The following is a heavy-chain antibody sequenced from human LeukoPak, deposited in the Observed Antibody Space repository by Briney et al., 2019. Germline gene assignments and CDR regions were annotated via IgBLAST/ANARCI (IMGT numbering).Heavy chain of an antibody. Sequence: SVKVPCKASGGTFSSYAISWVRQAPGQGLEWRGGIIPIFGTANYAQKFQGRVTITADESTSTAYMELSSLRSEDTAVYYCARKRGIGSGHNWFDPWGQGTLVTVSS. J-gene: IGHJ5*02. V-gene: IGHV1-69*13. D-gene: IGHD3-3*01. CDR3: ARKRGIGSGHNWFDP. CDR2: IIPIFGTA. CDR1: GGTFSSYA.